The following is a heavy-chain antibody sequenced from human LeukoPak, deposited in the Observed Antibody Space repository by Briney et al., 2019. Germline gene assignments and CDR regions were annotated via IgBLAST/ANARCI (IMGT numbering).Heavy chain of an antibody. CDR3: ASGPVIAVAGTYYYYYMDV. CDR2: INHSGST. CDR1: GGSFSGYY. Sequence: SETLSLTCAVYGGSFSGYYWSWIRQPPGKGREWIGEINHSGSTNYNPSLKSRVTISVDTYNNQFSLQLSSVPAADTAVYYCASGPVIAVAGTYYYYYMDVWGKGTTVTVSS. J-gene: IGHJ6*03. V-gene: IGHV4-34*01. D-gene: IGHD6-19*01.